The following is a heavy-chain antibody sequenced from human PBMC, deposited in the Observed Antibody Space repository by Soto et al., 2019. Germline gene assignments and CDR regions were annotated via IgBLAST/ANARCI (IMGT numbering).Heavy chain of an antibody. CDR1: GYTVTAFY. CDR2: VNPNTGVT. D-gene: IGHD3-9*01. Sequence: ASVKFSCKASGYTVTAFYMNWVRQAPGQGLEWMGWVNPNTGVTKYAQKFQGRVTMTRDTSINTAYMELSGLTSDDTAVYYCTTLRLDPWGQATLVTASS. V-gene: IGHV1-2*02. J-gene: IGHJ5*02. CDR3: TTLRLDP.